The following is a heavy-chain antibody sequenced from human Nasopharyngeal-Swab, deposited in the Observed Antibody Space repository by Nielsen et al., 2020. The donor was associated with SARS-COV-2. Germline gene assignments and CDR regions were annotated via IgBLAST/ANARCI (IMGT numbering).Heavy chain of an antibody. V-gene: IGHV4-59*11. CDR3: AKEGATGWFDP. CDR2: ISHNSGT. J-gene: IGHJ5*02. CDR1: GVSINSQY. Sequence: SETLSLTCTVSGVSINSQYWSWIRQPLGKGLEWIGYISHNSGTSYNPSLKSRVTMFMDTSKNQFSLRLRSVTAADTAVYYCAKEGATGWFDPCGQGTLVTVSS.